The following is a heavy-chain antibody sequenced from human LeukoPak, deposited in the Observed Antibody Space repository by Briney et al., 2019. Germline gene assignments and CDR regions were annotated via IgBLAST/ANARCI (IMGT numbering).Heavy chain of an antibody. J-gene: IGHJ4*02. D-gene: IGHD5-12*01. CDR2: INYSRST. CDR1: GGSISSHY. V-gene: IGHV4-59*11. Sequence: SETLSLTCTVSGGSISSHYWSWIRQPPGKGLVWIGYINYSRSTNYNPSLKSRVTISVDTSKNQFSLKLSSVTAADTAVYYCARGRGYSGYVYFDYWGQGTLATVSS. CDR3: ARGRGYSGYVYFDY.